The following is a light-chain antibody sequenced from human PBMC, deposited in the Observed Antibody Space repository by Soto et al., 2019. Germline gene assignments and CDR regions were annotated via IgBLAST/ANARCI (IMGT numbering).Light chain of an antibody. CDR2: GAS. Sequence: EIVLTQSPGTLSLSPGERATLSCRASQSVSSSYLAWYQQKPGQAPRLLIYGASGRATGIPDRFSGSGSGTDFTLTISRLEPEDFAVYYCQQYGSSLFGQGTKLEMK. CDR3: QQYGSSL. CDR1: QSVSSSY. J-gene: IGKJ2*01. V-gene: IGKV3-20*01.